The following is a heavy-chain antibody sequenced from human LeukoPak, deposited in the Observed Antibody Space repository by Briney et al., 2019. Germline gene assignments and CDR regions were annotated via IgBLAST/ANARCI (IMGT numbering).Heavy chain of an antibody. V-gene: IGHV3-7*01. CDR2: IKHDGSEK. CDR1: GFIFTNYF. CDR3: ATDRGWRTSGYYLYYFEY. J-gene: IGHJ4*02. Sequence: GGTLRLSCAASGFIFTNYFMSWVRQAPGKGLEWVASIKHDGSEKYYVDSVRGRFTISRDNTMNSLYLQMSSLRAEDTAVYYCATDRGWRTSGYYLYYFEYWGQGTLVTYSS. D-gene: IGHD3-3*01.